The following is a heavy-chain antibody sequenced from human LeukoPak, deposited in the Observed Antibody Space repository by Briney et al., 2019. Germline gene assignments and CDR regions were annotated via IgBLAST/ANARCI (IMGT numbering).Heavy chain of an antibody. J-gene: IGHJ4*02. CDR2: IIPIFGTA. Sequence: SVKVSCKASGGTFSSYAISWVRQAPGQGLEWMGGIIPIFGTANYAQKFQGRVTITADESTSTACMELSSLRSEDTAVYYCATLSRGGSYYFYWGQGTLVTVSS. CDR3: ATLSRGGSYYFY. D-gene: IGHD1-26*01. V-gene: IGHV1-69*13. CDR1: GGTFSSYA.